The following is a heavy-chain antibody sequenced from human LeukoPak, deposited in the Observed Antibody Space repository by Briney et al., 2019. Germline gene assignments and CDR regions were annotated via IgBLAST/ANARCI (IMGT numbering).Heavy chain of an antibody. Sequence: ASVKVSCKASGYAFTDYYLHWVRQAPRQGLEWMGWISPNSGTTYYSQKFQGRVTMTSDTSISTAYMELSSLRLDDTAVYYCARDRDCSGGSCHNWFDPWGRGTVVTVSS. CDR3: ARDRDCSGGSCHNWFDP. J-gene: IGHJ5*02. D-gene: IGHD2-15*01. CDR2: ISPNSGTT. V-gene: IGHV1-2*02. CDR1: GYAFTDYY.